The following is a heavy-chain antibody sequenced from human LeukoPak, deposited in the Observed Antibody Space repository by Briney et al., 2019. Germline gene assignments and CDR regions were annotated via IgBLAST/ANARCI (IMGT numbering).Heavy chain of an antibody. CDR3: ARVDSSSFDP. V-gene: IGHV4-39*07. J-gene: IGHJ5*02. Sequence: SETLSLTCTVSGGSISRSSYYWGWIRQPPGKGLEWIGSIYYSGSTYHNPSLKSRVTISVDTSKNQFSLKLSSVTAADTAVYYCARVDSSSFDPWGQGTLVTVTS. CDR1: GGSISRSSYY. CDR2: IYYSGST. D-gene: IGHD6-13*01.